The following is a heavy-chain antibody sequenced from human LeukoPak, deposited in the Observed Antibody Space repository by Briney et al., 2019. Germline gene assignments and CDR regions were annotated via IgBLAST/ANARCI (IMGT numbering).Heavy chain of an antibody. D-gene: IGHD1-14*01. Sequence: ASVRVSCKASGYPFTTYDINWVRNATGQGLEWMGWMNPSSGYTGYSRKFQGRVTMTRNTSITTAYMELSSLRSEDTAVYYCARISDHNWYFDLWGRGTLVTVSS. J-gene: IGHJ2*01. V-gene: IGHV1-8*01. CDR1: GYPFTTYD. CDR2: MNPSSGYT. CDR3: ARISDHNWYFDL.